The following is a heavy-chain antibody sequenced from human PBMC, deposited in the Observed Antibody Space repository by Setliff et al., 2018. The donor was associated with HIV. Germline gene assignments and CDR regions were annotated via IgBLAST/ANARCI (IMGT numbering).Heavy chain of an antibody. Sequence: SETLSLTCAVSAYSISSHYYWGWIRQPPGKGLEWIGEINHSGSTNYNPSLKSRVTISVDTSKNQFSLKLSSVTAADTAVYYCARGPRYYDILTGPYYYYYYMDVWGKGTTVTVSS. D-gene: IGHD3-9*01. CDR3: ARGPRYYDILTGPYYYYYYMDV. CDR2: INHSGST. J-gene: IGHJ6*03. V-gene: IGHV4-38-2*01. CDR1: AYSISSHYY.